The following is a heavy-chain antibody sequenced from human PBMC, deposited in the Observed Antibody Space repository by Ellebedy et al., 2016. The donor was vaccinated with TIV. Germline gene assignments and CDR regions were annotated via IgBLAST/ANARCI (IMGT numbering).Heavy chain of an antibody. CDR2: ISYDGSNK. CDR1: GFTFNSYG. D-gene: IGHD3-16*02. CDR3: AKDGGSGVWGSYRYYDY. V-gene: IGHV3-30*18. Sequence: GESLKISCAASGFTFNSYGMHWVRQAPGKGLEWVAVISYDGSNKYYADSVKGRFTISRDISKNTLYLQMHSLRAEDTDVYYCAKDGGSGVWGSYRYYDYWGQGTLVTVSS. J-gene: IGHJ4*02.